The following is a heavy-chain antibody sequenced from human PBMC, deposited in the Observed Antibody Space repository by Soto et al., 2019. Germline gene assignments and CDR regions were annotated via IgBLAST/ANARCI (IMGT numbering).Heavy chain of an antibody. CDR1: GGSISSSSYY. CDR2: IYYSVST. D-gene: IGHD3-10*01. J-gene: IGHJ5*02. V-gene: IGHV4-39*01. CDR3: ARKEGLLWFGELFGWCEH. Sequence: SETLSLTCTVSGGSISSSSYYWGWILHPPGKGLEWIGSIYYSVSTYYNPSLKSRVTISVDTSKKQFSLKLSSVTATDTAVYYCARKEGLLWFGELFGWCEHWGKGTLVSVSS.